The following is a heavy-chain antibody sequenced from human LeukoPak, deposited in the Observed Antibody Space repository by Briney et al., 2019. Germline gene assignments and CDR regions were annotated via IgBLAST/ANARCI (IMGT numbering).Heavy chain of an antibody. J-gene: IGHJ4*02. CDR1: GFTFSSYW. CDR2: IKQDGSEK. V-gene: IGHV3-7*01. Sequence: PGGSLRHSCAASGFTFSSYWMSWVRQAPGKGLEWVANIKQDGSEKYYVDSVKGRFTISRDNAKNSLYLQMNSLRAEDTAVYYCARLGATGSSWDTRLAHFDYWGQGTLVTVSS. CDR3: ARLGATGSSWDTRLAHFDY. D-gene: IGHD1-1*01.